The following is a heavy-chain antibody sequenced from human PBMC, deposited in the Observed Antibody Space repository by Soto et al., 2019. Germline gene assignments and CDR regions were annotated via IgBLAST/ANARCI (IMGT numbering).Heavy chain of an antibody. CDR3: ARAWGEAFDY. V-gene: IGHV4-61*08. CDR2: IYYSGST. CDR1: GGSISSGGYS. D-gene: IGHD3-16*01. J-gene: IGHJ4*02. Sequence: SETLSLTCAVSGGSISSGGYSWSWIRQPPGKGLEWIGYIYYSGSTNYNPSLKSRVTISVDTSKNQFSLKLSSVTAADTAVYYCARAWGEAFDYWGQGTLVTVSS.